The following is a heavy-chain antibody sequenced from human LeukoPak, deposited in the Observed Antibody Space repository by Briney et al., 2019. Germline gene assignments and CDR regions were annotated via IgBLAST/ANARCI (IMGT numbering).Heavy chain of an antibody. CDR2: IKQDGSEK. CDR3: ARPRPGYYMDV. J-gene: IGHJ6*03. D-gene: IGHD1-1*01. CDR1: GFTFSSYW. Sequence: GGSLRLSCGASGFTFSSYWMSWVRQAPGKGLEWVANIKQDGSEKYYVDSVKGRFTISRDNAKNSLYLQMNSLRAEDTAVYYCARPRPGYYMDVWGKGTTVTVSS. V-gene: IGHV3-7*01.